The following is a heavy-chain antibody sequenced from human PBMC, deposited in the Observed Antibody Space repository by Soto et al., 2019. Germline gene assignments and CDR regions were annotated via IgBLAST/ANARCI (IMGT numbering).Heavy chain of an antibody. Sequence: GGSLRLSCTASGFTFNTHWMHWVRQAPGKGLVWVSVIYSGGSTYYADSVKGRFTISRDNSKNTLYLQMNSLRAEDTAVYYCASSIAARGYYYYGMDVWGQGTTVTVSS. CDR3: ASSIAARGYYYYGMDV. V-gene: IGHV3-53*01. J-gene: IGHJ6*02. D-gene: IGHD6-6*01. CDR1: GFTFNTHW. CDR2: IYSGGST.